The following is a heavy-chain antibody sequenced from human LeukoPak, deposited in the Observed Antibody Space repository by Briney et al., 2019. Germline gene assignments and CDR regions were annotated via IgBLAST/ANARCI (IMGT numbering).Heavy chain of an antibody. V-gene: IGHV1-18*01. Sequence: ASVKVSCKASGYTFTSYGISWVRQAPGQGLEWMGWISAYNGNTNYAQKLQGRVTMTTDTSTGTAYMELRSLRSDDTAVYYCARGSTYYDFWSGAYYYYYMDVWGKGTTVTVSS. CDR3: ARGSTYYDFWSGAYYYYYMDV. CDR2: ISAYNGNT. D-gene: IGHD3-3*01. J-gene: IGHJ6*03. CDR1: GYTFTSYG.